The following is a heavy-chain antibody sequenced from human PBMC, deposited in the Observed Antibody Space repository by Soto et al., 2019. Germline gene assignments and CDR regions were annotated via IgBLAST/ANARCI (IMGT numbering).Heavy chain of an antibody. D-gene: IGHD3-10*01. J-gene: IGHJ6*02. CDR3: ARDLLSVTGGSYYYGMDV. CDR2: ISYDGSNK. V-gene: IGHV3-33*05. CDR1: GFTFSSYG. Sequence: QVQLVESGGGVVQPGRSLRLSCTASGFTFSSYGMHWVRQAPGKGLEWVAVISYDGSNKYYADSVKGRFTISRDKSKNTLYLQMNSLRAEDTAVYHCARDLLSVTGGSYYYGMDVWGQGTTVTVSS.